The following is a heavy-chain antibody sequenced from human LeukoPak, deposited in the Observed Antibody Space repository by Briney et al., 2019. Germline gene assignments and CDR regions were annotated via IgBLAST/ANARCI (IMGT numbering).Heavy chain of an antibody. CDR1: GVSITGHF. CDR2: VFNGVGT. V-gene: IGHV4-59*11. Sequence: SETLSLTCTVSGVSITGHFWSWIRQPPGKGLEWIGYVFNGVGTNYNPSLRSRVTVSLDPSRDQFSLRLSSVTAADTAIYYCASRPAGSTWYGVFDFWSQGTLVTVSS. CDR3: ASRPAGSTWYGVFDF. D-gene: IGHD6-13*01. J-gene: IGHJ4*02.